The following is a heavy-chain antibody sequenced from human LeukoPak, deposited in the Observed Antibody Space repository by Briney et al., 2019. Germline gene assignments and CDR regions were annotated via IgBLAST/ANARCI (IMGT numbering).Heavy chain of an antibody. CDR3: ARQGLRFSLSGFWFDP. J-gene: IGHJ5*02. D-gene: IGHD3-3*01. CDR2: IYYSGST. Sequence: PSETLSLTCTVSGGSISSYYWSWIRQPPGRGLEWIGYIYYSGSTNYNPSLKSRVTISVDTSKNQFSLKLSSVTAADTAVYYCARQGLRFSLSGFWFDPWGQRTLVTVSS. CDR1: GGSISSYY. V-gene: IGHV4-59*08.